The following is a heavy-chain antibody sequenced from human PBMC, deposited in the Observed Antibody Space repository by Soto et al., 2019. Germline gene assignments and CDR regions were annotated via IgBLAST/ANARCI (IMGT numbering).Heavy chain of an antibody. Sequence: GGSLRLSCAASGFTFSSYSMNWVRQAPGKGLEWVSSISSSSSYIYYADSVKGRFTISRDNAKNSLYLQMNSLRAEDTAVYYCAREDSYYYYYGMDVWGQGTMVTVSS. CDR2: ISSSSSYI. D-gene: IGHD5-18*01. V-gene: IGHV3-21*01. CDR1: GFTFSSYS. CDR3: AREDSYYYYYGMDV. J-gene: IGHJ6*02.